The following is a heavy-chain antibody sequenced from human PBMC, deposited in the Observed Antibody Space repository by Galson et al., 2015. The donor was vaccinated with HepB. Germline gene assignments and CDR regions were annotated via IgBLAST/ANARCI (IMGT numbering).Heavy chain of an antibody. Sequence: SLRLSCAASGFTFSSYAMHWVRQAPGKGLEWVAVISYDGSNKYYADSVKGRFTISRDNSKNTLYLQMNSLRAEDTAVYYCARGDSYGVDYWGQGTLVTVSS. CDR2: ISYDGSNK. D-gene: IGHD4-17*01. V-gene: IGHV3-30-3*01. CDR1: GFTFSSYA. CDR3: ARGDSYGVDY. J-gene: IGHJ4*02.